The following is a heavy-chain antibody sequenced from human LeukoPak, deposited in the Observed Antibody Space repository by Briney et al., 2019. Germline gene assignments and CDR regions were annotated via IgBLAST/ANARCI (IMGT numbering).Heavy chain of an antibody. J-gene: IGHJ4*02. CDR3: ASMGDGYNYGVRDDY. Sequence: GGSLRLSCAASGFTFSSYWMHWVRQAPGKGLVWVSRINSDGSSTIYADSVKGRFTISRDNAKNTLYLEMNSLRAEDTAVYYCASMGDGYNYGVRDDYWGQGTLVTVSS. CDR1: GFTFSSYW. V-gene: IGHV3-74*01. D-gene: IGHD5-24*01. CDR2: INSDGSST.